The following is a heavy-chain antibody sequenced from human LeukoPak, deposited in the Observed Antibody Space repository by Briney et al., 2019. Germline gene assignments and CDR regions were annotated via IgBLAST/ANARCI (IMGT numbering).Heavy chain of an antibody. V-gene: IGHV1-18*01. J-gene: IGHJ5*02. Sequence: ASVKVSCKPSGYTFTSYGISWVRQAPGQGLEWMGWISAYNGNTNYAQKLQGRVTMTTDTSTSTAYMELRSLRSDDTAVYYCARYSGSYREVWFDPWGQGTLVTVSS. D-gene: IGHD1-26*01. CDR3: ARYSGSYREVWFDP. CDR1: GYTFTSYG. CDR2: ISAYNGNT.